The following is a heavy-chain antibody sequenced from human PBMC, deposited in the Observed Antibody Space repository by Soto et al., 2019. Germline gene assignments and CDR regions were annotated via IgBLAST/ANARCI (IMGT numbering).Heavy chain of an antibody. CDR3: AKDVHNDGMDV. Sequence: QVQLVESGGGVVQPGRSLRLSCAASGFTFSSYGRHWVRQAPGKGLEWVAVISYDGSNKYYADSVKGRFTISRDNSKNTLYLQMNSLRAEDTAVYYCAKDVHNDGMDVWGQGTTVTVSS. CDR1: GFTFSSYG. J-gene: IGHJ6*02. CDR2: ISYDGSNK. V-gene: IGHV3-30*18.